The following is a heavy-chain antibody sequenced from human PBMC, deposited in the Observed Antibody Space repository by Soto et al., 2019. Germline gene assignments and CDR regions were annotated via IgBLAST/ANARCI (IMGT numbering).Heavy chain of an antibody. CDR2: ISYDGSNK. J-gene: IGHJ6*02. D-gene: IGHD1-7*01. Sequence: PVGFLRLSCAASGFTFSDFGMHWVRQAPGKGLEWVAVISYDGSNKYYEDPVKGRFTISRDNSKNTLYLQMNSLRAEDTAVYYCAKDRVEYNWNYSPFYYYGMDVWGQGTTVTVSS. V-gene: IGHV3-30*18. CDR3: AKDRVEYNWNYSPFYYYGMDV. CDR1: GFTFSDFG.